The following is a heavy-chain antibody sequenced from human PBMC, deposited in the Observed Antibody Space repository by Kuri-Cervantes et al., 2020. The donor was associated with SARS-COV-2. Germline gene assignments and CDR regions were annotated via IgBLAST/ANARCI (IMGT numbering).Heavy chain of an antibody. V-gene: IGHV3-48*01. J-gene: IGHJ3*02. CDR2: ISSSSSTI. CDR3: AGLGAFDI. CDR1: GFSFSSYG. Sequence: GESLKISCAASGFSFSSYGMNWVRQAPGKGLEWVSYISSSSSTIYYADSVKGRFTISRDNAKNSLYLQMNSLRAEDTAVYYCAGLGAFDIWGQGTMVTVSS.